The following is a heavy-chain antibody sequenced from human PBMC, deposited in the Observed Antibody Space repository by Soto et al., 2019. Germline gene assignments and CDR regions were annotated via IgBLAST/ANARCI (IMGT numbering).Heavy chain of an antibody. CDR2: IYSAGSA. CDR3: ASRSSGWYFDY. Sequence: GGSLRLSCAASGFTVSSYRMSWVRQAPGKGLEWVSVIYSAGSADFADSVKGRFIISRDNSKNTLYLQMNSLRAEDTAVYYCASRSSGWYFDYWGQGTLVTVSS. V-gene: IGHV3-53*01. CDR1: GFTVSSYR. D-gene: IGHD6-19*01. J-gene: IGHJ4*02.